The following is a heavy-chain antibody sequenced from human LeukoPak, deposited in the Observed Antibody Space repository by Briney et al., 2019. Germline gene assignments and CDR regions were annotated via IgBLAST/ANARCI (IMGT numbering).Heavy chain of an antibody. Sequence: GGSLRLSCAASGFNFSSYAMSWVRQAPGKALEWVSAIIGSGGSTYSPDSVKGRFTISRDNSKNTLYLQMNSLRAEDTAVYYCAKDPHSPYCSGGSCYSDYWGQGTLVTVSS. CDR2: IIGSGGST. J-gene: IGHJ4*02. CDR1: GFNFSSYA. V-gene: IGHV3-23*01. CDR3: AKDPHSPYCSGGSCYSDY. D-gene: IGHD2-15*01.